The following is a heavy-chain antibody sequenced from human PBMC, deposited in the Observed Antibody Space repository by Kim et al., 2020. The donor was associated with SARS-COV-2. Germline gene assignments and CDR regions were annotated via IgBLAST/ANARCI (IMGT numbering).Heavy chain of an antibody. V-gene: IGHV4-31*03. J-gene: IGHJ5*02. CDR3: ARGGELGRGDWFDG. CDR1: GGSISSYGYY. D-gene: IGHD1-26*01. CDR2: ISYSGNT. Sequence: SETLSLTCTVSGGSISSYGYYWIWIRQHPEKGLEWIGFISYSGNTYHNPSLKSRVTIAADTSKNQFSLNLSSVIAADTAVYYCARGGELGRGDWFDGWGQGTLVTVSS.